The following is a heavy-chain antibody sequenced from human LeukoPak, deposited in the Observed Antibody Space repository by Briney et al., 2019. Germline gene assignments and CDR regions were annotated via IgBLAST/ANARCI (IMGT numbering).Heavy chain of an antibody. CDR2: ISYDGSNK. V-gene: IGHV3-30*18. CDR1: GFTFSSYG. CDR3: AKEGEYYYDSSGTGHFDY. Sequence: GGSLRLSCAASGFTFSSYGVHWVRQAPGKGLEWVAVISYDGSNKYYADSVKGRFTISRDNSKNTLYLQMNSLRAEDTAVYYCAKEGEYYYDSSGTGHFDYWGQGTLVTVSS. J-gene: IGHJ4*02. D-gene: IGHD3-22*01.